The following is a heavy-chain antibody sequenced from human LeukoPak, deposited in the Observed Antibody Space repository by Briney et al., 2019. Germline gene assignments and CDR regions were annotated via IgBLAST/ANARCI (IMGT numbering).Heavy chain of an antibody. D-gene: IGHD4-23*01. CDR3: AKGNGGNSGEYFYYGMDV. CDR2: ISGSGGNT. J-gene: IGHJ6*02. V-gene: IGHV3-23*01. CDR1: GFTVSSNY. Sequence: PGGSLRLSCAASGFTVSSNYMSWVRQAPGKGLEWVSAISGSGGNTYYADSVKGRFTISGDNSKNTLYLQLTSLRAEDTAVYYCAKGNGGNSGEYFYYGMDVWGQGTTVTVSS.